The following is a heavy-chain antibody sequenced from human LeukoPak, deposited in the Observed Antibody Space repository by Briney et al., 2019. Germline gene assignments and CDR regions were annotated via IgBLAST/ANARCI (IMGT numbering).Heavy chain of an antibody. CDR3: ARVPGSGNHLDY. D-gene: IGHD1-26*01. V-gene: IGHV3-48*03. CDR1: GFTFSTYE. CDR2: ISGGGGTI. Sequence: GSLRLSCAASGFTFSTYEMNWVCQAPGKGLEWVSYISGGGGTILYSDSLKGRFTISRDNAKNSLYLQMNSLRAEDTAVYYCARVPGSGNHLDYWGQETLVPVSS. J-gene: IGHJ4*02.